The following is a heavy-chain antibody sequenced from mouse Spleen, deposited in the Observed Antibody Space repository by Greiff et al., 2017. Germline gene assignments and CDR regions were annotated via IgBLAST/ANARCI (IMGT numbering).Heavy chain of an antibody. CDR1: GFTFSDFY. V-gene: IGHV7-1*01. CDR2: SRNKANDYTT. Sequence: EVQRVESGGGLVQSGRSLRLSCATSGFTFSDFYMEWVRQAPGKGLEWIAASRNKANDYTTEYSASVKGRFIVSRDTSQSILYLQMNALRAEDTAIYYCARDFYDGYPFAYWGQGTLVTVSA. CDR3: ARDFYDGYPFAY. J-gene: IGHJ3*01. D-gene: IGHD2-3*01.